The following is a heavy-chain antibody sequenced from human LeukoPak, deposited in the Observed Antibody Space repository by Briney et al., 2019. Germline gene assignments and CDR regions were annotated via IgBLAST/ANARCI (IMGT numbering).Heavy chain of an antibody. CDR2: ISGSGGST. CDR3: AKSPFMIVVENWFDP. CDR1: GFTFSSYW. J-gene: IGHJ5*02. Sequence: GGTLRLSCAASGFTFSSYWMSWVRQAPGKGLEWVSAISGSGGSTYYADSVKGRFTISRDNSKNTLYLQMNSLRAEDTAVYYCAKSPFMIVVENWFDPWGQGTLVTVSS. D-gene: IGHD3-22*01. V-gene: IGHV3-23*01.